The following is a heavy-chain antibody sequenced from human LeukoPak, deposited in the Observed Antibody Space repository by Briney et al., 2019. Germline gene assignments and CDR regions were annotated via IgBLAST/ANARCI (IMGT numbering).Heavy chain of an antibody. J-gene: IGHJ4*02. D-gene: IGHD3-22*01. Sequence: TFSSYAMSWVRQPPGKGLEWIGSIYYSGSTYYNPSLKSRVTISVDTSKNQFSLKLSSVTAADTAVYYCARLPYYYDSSGYYFFDYWGQGTLVTVSS. CDR1: TFSSYA. CDR3: ARLPYYYDSSGYYFFDY. CDR2: IYYSGST. V-gene: IGHV4-39*01.